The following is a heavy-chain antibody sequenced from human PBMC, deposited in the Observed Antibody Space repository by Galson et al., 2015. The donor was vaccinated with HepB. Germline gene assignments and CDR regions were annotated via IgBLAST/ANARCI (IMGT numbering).Heavy chain of an antibody. CDR3: ARDLGEYYYDNGGCDF. CDR1: GFTFSNYS. V-gene: IGHV3-21*01. CDR2: ISSSSSYI. Sequence: SLRLSCAASGFTFSNYSMNWVRQAPGKGLEWVSFISSSSSYIYYADSVKGRFTISRDNAKNSPYLQMNSLRAEDTAVYYCARDLGEYYYDNGGCDFWGQGTLITVSS. J-gene: IGHJ4*02. D-gene: IGHD3-22*01.